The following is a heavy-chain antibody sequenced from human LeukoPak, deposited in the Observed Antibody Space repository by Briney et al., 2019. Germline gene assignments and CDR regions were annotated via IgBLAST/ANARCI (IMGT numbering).Heavy chain of an antibody. Sequence: SETLSLTCAVYGGSFSGYYWSWIRQPPGKGLEWIGEINHSGSTNYNPSLKSRVTISVDTSKNQFSLKLSSVSAADTAVYYCARDISGEYSSGWIDYWGQGTLVTVSS. CDR2: INHSGST. J-gene: IGHJ4*02. CDR3: ARDISGEYSSGWIDY. CDR1: GGSFSGYY. V-gene: IGHV4-34*01. D-gene: IGHD6-19*01.